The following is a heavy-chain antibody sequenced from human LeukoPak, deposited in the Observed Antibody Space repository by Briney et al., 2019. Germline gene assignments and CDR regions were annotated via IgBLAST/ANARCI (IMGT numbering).Heavy chain of an antibody. V-gene: IGHV4-39*01. CDR2: IYYSGST. J-gene: IGHJ4*02. D-gene: IGHD1-26*01. Sequence: SETLSLTCTVSGGSISSSSYYWGWIRQPPGKGLEWIGSIYYSGSTYYNPSLKSRVTIPVDTSKNQFSLKLSSVTAADTAVYYCASTVRYSGSYQVDYWGQGTLVTVSS. CDR1: GGSISSSSYY. CDR3: ASTVRYSGSYQVDY.